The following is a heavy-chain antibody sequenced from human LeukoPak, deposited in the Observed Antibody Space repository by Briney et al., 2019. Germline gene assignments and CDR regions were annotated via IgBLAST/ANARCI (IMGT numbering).Heavy chain of an antibody. V-gene: IGHV3-23*01. J-gene: IGHJ4*02. CDR3: AKDPLVNSQEYFDY. D-gene: IGHD2/OR15-2a*01. Sequence: GGSLRLSCAASGFTFTSYAMSWVRQAPGKRLEWVSAISGSGGSTYYAESVKGRFTISRDNSKNTLYLQMNSLRAEDTAVYYCAKDPLVNSQEYFDYWGQGTLVTVSS. CDR1: GFTFTSYA. CDR2: ISGSGGST.